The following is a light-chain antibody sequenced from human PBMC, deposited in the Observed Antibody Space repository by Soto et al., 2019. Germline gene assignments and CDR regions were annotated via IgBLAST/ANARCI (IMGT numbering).Light chain of an antibody. J-gene: IGKJ4*01. CDR3: QHYGSSLPLT. CDR1: QSVRNSY. CDR2: GAS. V-gene: IGKV3-20*01. Sequence: SVLTQSPGALSLSPGERATLSCRASQSVRNSYLAWYQQKPGQAPRLLIYGASARATGIPDRFSGSGSGTDFALTISRLEPEDVAVYYCQHYGSSLPLTFGGGTKVEIK.